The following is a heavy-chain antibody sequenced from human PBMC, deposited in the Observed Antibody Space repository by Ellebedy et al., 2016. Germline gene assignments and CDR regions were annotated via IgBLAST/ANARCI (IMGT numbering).Heavy chain of an antibody. D-gene: IGHD4-17*01. J-gene: IGHJ4*02. CDR2: IYYSGST. CDR1: GGSISSGDYY. Sequence: SETLSLTXTVSGGSISSGDYYWSWIRQPPGKGLEWIGYIYYSGSTYYNPSLKSRVTISVDTSKNQFSLKLSSVTAADTAVYYCARETTVTEYYFDYWGQGTLVTVSS. V-gene: IGHV4-30-4*01. CDR3: ARETTVTEYYFDY.